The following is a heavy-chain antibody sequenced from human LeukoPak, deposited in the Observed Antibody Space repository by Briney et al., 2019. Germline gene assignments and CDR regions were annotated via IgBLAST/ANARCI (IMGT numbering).Heavy chain of an antibody. J-gene: IGHJ3*02. V-gene: IGHV1-24*01. CDR2: FDPEDGET. Sequence: ASVKVSCKASGYTFTINHIHWVRQAPGKGLEWMGGFDPEDGETIYAQKFQGRVTMTEDTSTDTAYMELSSLRSEDTAVYYCASYYDILTGYYPYAFDIWGQGTMVTVSS. CDR3: ASYYDILTGYYPYAFDI. D-gene: IGHD3-9*01. CDR1: GYTFTINH.